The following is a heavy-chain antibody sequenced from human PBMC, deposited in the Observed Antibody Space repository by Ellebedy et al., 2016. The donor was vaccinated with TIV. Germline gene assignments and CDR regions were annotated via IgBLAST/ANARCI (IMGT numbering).Heavy chain of an antibody. Sequence: MPSETLSLTCTVSSDSVTTDFWNWIRQHPGKGLEWIGNIHYAGSTKYHPSLRSRATMSVDTSKNEFSLKMPSMTDADTAVYYCARRSVTTAHFDYWGQGNQVTVSS. CDR1: SDSVTTDF. D-gene: IGHD2-21*02. V-gene: IGHV4-59*02. CDR3: ARRSVTTAHFDY. J-gene: IGHJ4*02. CDR2: IHYAGST.